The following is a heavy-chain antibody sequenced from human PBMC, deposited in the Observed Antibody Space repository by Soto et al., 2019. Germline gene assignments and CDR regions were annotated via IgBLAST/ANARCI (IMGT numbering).Heavy chain of an antibody. CDR3: PRRAFGRSRSFDI. J-gene: IGHJ3*02. V-gene: IGHV3-23*01. D-gene: IGHD3-16*01. CDR1: GFAFSSHP. Sequence: VQLLESGGDLVHPGGSLRLSCAASGFAFSSHPMSWVRQAPERGLEWVSGISDSGGLTYNADSVKGRFTISRDNSKNTLYLQMNSLRAEDTALYYCPRRAFGRSRSFDIWGQGTMVTVSS. CDR2: ISDSGGLT.